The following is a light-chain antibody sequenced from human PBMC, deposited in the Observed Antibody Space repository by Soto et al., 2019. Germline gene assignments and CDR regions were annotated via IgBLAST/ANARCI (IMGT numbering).Light chain of an antibody. CDR2: NNT. CDR3: QSYDSGVTGSV. J-gene: IGLJ1*01. V-gene: IGLV1-40*01. CDR1: SSNIGAGFD. Sequence: QSVLTQPPSVSGAPGQTVTISCTGSSSNIGAGFDVHWYQQVPGTAPKLVLYNNTARPSGVPDRFSGSRSGSSGSLAITGLQPEDEADYYCQSYDSGVTGSVFGTGTKVTVL.